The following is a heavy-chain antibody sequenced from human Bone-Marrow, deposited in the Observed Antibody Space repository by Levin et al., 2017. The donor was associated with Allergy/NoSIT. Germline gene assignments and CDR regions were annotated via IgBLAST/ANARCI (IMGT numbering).Heavy chain of an antibody. D-gene: IGHD6-13*01. J-gene: IGHJ4*02. Sequence: GSLRLSCAVYGGSFSGYYWSWIRQPPGKGLEWIGEINHSGSTNYNPSLKSRVTISVDTSKNQFSLKLSSVTAADTAVYYCASEGEGAIAAAGSYYWGQGTLVTVSS. CDR2: INHSGST. V-gene: IGHV4-34*01. CDR1: GGSFSGYY. CDR3: ASEGEGAIAAAGSYY.